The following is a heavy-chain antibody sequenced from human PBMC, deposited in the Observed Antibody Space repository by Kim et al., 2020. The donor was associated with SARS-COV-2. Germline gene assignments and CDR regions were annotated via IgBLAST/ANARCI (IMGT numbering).Heavy chain of an antibody. CDR1: GYTLSSYA. J-gene: IGHJ4*02. CDR2: INAGNANA. Sequence: ASVKVSCKASGYTLSSYAMHWVRQAPGQRLELMGWINAGNANARYSQNFQDRVTITRDTSASTAYMELRSLRPEDTAVYYCARLYSGYETSDYWGQGTLVTVSS. CDR3: ARLYSGYETSDY. V-gene: IGHV1-3*01. D-gene: IGHD5-12*01.